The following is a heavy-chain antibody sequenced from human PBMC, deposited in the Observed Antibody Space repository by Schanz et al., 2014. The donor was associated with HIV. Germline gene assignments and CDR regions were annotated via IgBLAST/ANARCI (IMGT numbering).Heavy chain of an antibody. J-gene: IGHJ6*02. CDR2: ISGSGRKR. D-gene: IGHD2-21*02. CDR1: GFSFGRYA. Sequence: EVHLLESGGGLAQPGGSLRLSCAASGFSFGRYAMTWVRQTPDKGLEWVSVISGSGRKRYYADAVKGRFTISRDNSRDTLYLQMDSLRGDDTAIYYCAKDVLSDDASGDDLIMEAWGQGTTVMVSS. V-gene: IGHV3-23*01. CDR3: AKDVLSDDASGDDLIMEA.